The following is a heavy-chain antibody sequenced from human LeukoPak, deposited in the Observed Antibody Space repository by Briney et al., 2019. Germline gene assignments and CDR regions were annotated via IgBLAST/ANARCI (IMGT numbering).Heavy chain of an antibody. CDR1: GGTFSSYA. J-gene: IGHJ4*02. D-gene: IGHD3-9*01. V-gene: IGHV1-69*13. CDR2: IIPIFGTA. CDR3: ARRFYDNLTGHTWYDY. Sequence: ASVKVSCKASGGTFSSYAISWVRQAPGQGLEWMGGIIPIFGTANYAQKFQGRVTITADESTSTAYVELSSLRSEDTAVYYCARRFYDNLTGHTWYDYWGQGTLVTVSS.